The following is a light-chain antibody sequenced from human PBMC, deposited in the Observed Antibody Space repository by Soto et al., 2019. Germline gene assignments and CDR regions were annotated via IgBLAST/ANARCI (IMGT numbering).Light chain of an antibody. CDR2: AAS. CDR3: QHYCTSSLFP. CDR1: RSVAGSY. J-gene: IGKJ3*01. Sequence: IVLTQSPGTLSLSPGDRATLSCRASRSVAGSYLAWYQQKPGQAPRLLIYAASSRATGIPDRFSGSESGTDFTLTISRLEPEDFAVYYCQHYCTSSLFPFGPGTKVDIK. V-gene: IGKV3-20*01.